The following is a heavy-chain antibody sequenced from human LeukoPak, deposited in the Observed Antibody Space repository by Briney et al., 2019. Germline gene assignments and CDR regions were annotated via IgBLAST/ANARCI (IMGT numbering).Heavy chain of an antibody. Sequence: AMXXXRXAPGKGLXXVXAISGSGGSTYYADSVKGRFTISRDNSKNTLYLQMKSLRAEDTAVYYCAKAERITIFGVVIQDYYYYGMDVWGQGTTVTVSS. V-gene: IGHV3-23*01. D-gene: IGHD3-3*01. J-gene: IGHJ6*02. CDR3: AKAERITIFGVVIQDYYYYGMDV. CDR2: ISGSGGST. CDR1: A.